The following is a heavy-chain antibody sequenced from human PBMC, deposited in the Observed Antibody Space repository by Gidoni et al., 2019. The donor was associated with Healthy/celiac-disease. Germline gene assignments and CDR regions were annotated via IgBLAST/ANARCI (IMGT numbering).Heavy chain of an antibody. J-gene: IGHJ5*02. CDR3: ARDHGSRNWFDP. D-gene: IGHD6-13*01. Sequence: QVQLQESGPGLVKPSETLSLTCAVSGYSISSGYYWGWIRQPPGKGLEWIGSIYHSGSTYYNPSLKRRVTISVDTSKNQFSLKLSSVTAADTAVYYCARDHGSRNWFDPWGQGTLVTVSS. V-gene: IGHV4-38-2*02. CDR1: GYSISSGYY. CDR2: IYHSGST.